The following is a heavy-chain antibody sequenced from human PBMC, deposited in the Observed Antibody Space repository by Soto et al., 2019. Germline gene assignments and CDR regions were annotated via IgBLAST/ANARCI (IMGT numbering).Heavy chain of an antibody. V-gene: IGHV3-21*01. CDR1: GFTFSSYS. D-gene: IGHD6-6*01. CDR3: ARGPDSIAARPAPYYYYYYGMDV. CDR2: ISSSSSYI. J-gene: IGHJ6*02. Sequence: GGSLRLSCAASGFTFSSYSMNWVRQAPGKGLEWVSSISSSSSYIYYADSVKGRFTIARDNAKNSLYLQMNSLRAEDPAVYYCARGPDSIAARPAPYYYYYYGMDVWGQGTTVTVSS.